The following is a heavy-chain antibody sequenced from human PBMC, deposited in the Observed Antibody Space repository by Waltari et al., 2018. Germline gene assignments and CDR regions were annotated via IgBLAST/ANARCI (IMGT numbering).Heavy chain of an antibody. Sequence: QVQLVQSGAEVKKPGASVKVSCRASGYIFTNWYIHWVRQAPGQWLEWMGRINPSTEDTKYIQKFKGRVTITRDTSINHAYMELSGLRSDDTAVYYCARDDLEPIVSSLLGHWGQGSPVTVSS. J-gene: IGHJ4*02. CDR3: ARDDLEPIVSSLLGH. CDR2: INPSTEDT. D-gene: IGHD1-26*01. CDR1: GYIFTNWY. V-gene: IGHV1-2*02.